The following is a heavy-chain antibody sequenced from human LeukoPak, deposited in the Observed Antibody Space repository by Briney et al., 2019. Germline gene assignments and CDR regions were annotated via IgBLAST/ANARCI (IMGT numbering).Heavy chain of an antibody. CDR1: GCTYSSYE. CDR2: ISSCGSTI. CDR3: ARAHPDVLRYADGLYGMDV. Sequence: HGGSLRLSCAASGCTYSSYEMNWVRQARGRGLAGVSYISSCGSTIYYADSVKGRFTISRDNAKNSLYLQMNSLRAEDTAVYYCARAHPDVLRYADGLYGMDVWGQGTTVTVSS. D-gene: IGHD3-9*01. V-gene: IGHV3-48*03. J-gene: IGHJ6*02.